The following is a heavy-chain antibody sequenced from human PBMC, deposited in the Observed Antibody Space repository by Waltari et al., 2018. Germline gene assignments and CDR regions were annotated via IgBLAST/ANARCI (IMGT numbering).Heavy chain of an antibody. V-gene: IGHV4-34*01. D-gene: IGHD5-12*01. J-gene: IGHJ4*02. CDR3: ARTHNKWRRFSFFDY. CDR1: GGSFSGYY. Sequence: QVQLQQWGAGLLKPSETLSLTCAVYGGSFSGYYWSWIRQPPGKGLEGIGEINQSGTTNYNPSLKSRVTISVDTSKNQFSLKLSSVTAADTAVYYCARTHNKWRRFSFFDYWGQGTLVTVSS. CDR2: INQSGTT.